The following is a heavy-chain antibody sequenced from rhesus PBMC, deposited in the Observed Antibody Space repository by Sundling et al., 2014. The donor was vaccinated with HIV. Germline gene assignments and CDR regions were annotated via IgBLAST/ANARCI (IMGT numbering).Heavy chain of an antibody. J-gene: IGHJ4*01. CDR3: ASPWNSWSGFDY. V-gene: IGHV4-93*01. CDR1: GGSINSSNW. CDR2: VYGSGGST. D-gene: IGHD6-13*01. Sequence: QVQLQESGPAVVKPSETLSLTCAVSGGSINSSNWWSWIRQSPGKGLEWVGSVYGSGGSTEYNPSLKSRVTISKDTSNNQFSLKLSSVTAADTAVYYCASPWNSWSGFDYWGQGVLVAVSS.